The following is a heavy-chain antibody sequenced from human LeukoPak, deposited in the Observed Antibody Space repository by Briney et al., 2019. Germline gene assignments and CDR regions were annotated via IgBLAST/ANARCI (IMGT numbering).Heavy chain of an antibody. CDR1: GFTFSNYA. CDR3: ARADSYTMDAFDI. CDR2: ISGSAVTT. J-gene: IGHJ3*02. D-gene: IGHD3-22*01. V-gene: IGHV3-23*01. Sequence: GGSLRLSCAASGFTFSNYAMSWVRQAPGKGLEWVSAISGSAVTTYYGDSVKGRFTISRDNSKNTLYLQMNSLRAEDTAVYYCARADSYTMDAFDIWGQGTMVTVSS.